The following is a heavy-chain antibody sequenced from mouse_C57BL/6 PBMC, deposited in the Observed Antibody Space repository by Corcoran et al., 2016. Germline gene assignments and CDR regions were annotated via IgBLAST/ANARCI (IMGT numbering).Heavy chain of an antibody. V-gene: IGHV9-3*01. CDR1: GYTFTTYG. Sequence: QIQLVQSGPELKKPGETVKISCKASGYTFTTYGMSWVKQAPGKGLKWMGWINTYSGVPTYADDFKGRFAFSLETSASTAYLQINNLKNEDTATYFCAHGYFLFAYWGQGTLVTVSA. CDR3: AHGYFLFAY. D-gene: IGHD2-3*01. CDR2: INTYSGVP. J-gene: IGHJ3*01.